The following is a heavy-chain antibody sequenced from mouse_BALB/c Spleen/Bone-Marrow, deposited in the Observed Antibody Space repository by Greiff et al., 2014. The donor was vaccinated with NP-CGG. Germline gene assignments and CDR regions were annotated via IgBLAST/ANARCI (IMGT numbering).Heavy chain of an antibody. D-gene: IGHD1-1*01. J-gene: IGHJ1*01. CDR1: GYSFTGYF. CDR3: ARVTTDWYFDV. Sequence: VQLQQSGPELVKPGASVKISCKAPGYSFTGYFMNWVMQSHGKSLEWIGRINPYNGDTFYNQKFKGKATLTVDKSSSTAHMELRSLASEDSAVYYCARVTTDWYFDVWGAGTTVTVSS. CDR2: INPYNGDT. V-gene: IGHV1-20*02.